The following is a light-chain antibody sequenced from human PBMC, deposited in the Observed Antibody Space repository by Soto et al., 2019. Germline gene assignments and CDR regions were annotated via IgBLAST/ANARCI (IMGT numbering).Light chain of an antibody. J-gene: IGLJ2*01. V-gene: IGLV1-47*01. CDR3: AAWDDSLRGVV. Sequence: QSVLTQPPSASGTPGQRVTISCYGSLSNIGSNFIYWYQQLPGSAPKLLINGNNERPSGVPDRFSGSKSGTSASLAISGLRSEDEADYHCAAWDDSLRGVVFGGGTKLTVL. CDR2: GNN. CDR1: LSNIGSNF.